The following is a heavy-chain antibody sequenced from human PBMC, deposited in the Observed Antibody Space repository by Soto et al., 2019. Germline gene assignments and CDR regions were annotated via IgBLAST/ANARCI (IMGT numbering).Heavy chain of an antibody. Sequence: QVQLVQSGAEVKKPGASVKVSCKASGGTFSSYAISWVRQAPGQGLEWMGGIIPIFGTANYAQKFQGRVTITADESTSTAYMELSSLRSEDTAVYYCATQGVGATHSAFDIWGQGTMVTVSS. CDR2: IIPIFGTA. D-gene: IGHD1-26*01. V-gene: IGHV1-69*01. CDR3: ATQGVGATHSAFDI. CDR1: GGTFSSYA. J-gene: IGHJ3*02.